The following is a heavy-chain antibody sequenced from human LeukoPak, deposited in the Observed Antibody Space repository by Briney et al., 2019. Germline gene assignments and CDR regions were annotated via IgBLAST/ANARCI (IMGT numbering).Heavy chain of an antibody. D-gene: IGHD3-9*01. J-gene: IGHJ4*02. CDR1: GYTFTGYY. CDR3: ARGRLYYDILTGYYPWYFDY. V-gene: IGHV1-2*02. Sequence: GASVKVSCKASGYTFTGYYMHWVRQAPGQGLEWMGWINPNSGGTNYAQKFQGRVTMTRDTSISTAYMELSRLRSDDTAVYYCARGRLYYDILTGYYPWYFDYWGQGTLVTVSS. CDR2: INPNSGGT.